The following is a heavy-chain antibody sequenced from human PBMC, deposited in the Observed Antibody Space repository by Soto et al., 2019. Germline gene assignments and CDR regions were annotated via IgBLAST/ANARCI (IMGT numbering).Heavy chain of an antibody. CDR2: IIPILDVA. D-gene: IGHD3-10*01. CDR1: GGDFNSYT. CDR3: AQLWFGELWHGMDV. Sequence: QLVQSRAEVKKPGSSVKVSCKASGGDFNSYTISWVRQAPGQGPEWMGTIIPILDVAKNAQKFQGRVTITADKSTSTVYMELRSLRSDDTAIYYCAQLWFGELWHGMDVWGPGTTVTVSS. V-gene: IGHV1-69*02. J-gene: IGHJ6*02.